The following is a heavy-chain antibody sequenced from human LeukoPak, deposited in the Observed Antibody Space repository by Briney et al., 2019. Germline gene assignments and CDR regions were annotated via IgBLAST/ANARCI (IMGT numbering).Heavy chain of an antibody. D-gene: IGHD3-22*01. CDR1: GGSISSYY. CDR2: IYYSGST. CDR3: ARSISQDYYDSNGRRVDAFDI. V-gene: IGHV4-59*12. Sequence: SETLSLTCTVSGGSISSYYWSWIRQPPGKGLEWIGYIYYSGSTNYNPSLKSRVTISVDTSKNQFSLKLSSVTAADTAVYYCARSISQDYYDSNGRRVDAFDIWGQGTMVTVSS. J-gene: IGHJ3*02.